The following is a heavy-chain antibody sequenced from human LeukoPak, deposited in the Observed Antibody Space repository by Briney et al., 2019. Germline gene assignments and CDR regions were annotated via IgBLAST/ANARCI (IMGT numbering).Heavy chain of an antibody. CDR3: AKGLRTGVGPYMGYHYYMDV. Sequence: GGSLRLSCAASGFTVSSNYMSWVRQAPGKGLEWVSVIYSGGSTYYADSVKGRFTISRDNSYNTVSLQMNSLRDEDTGVYYCAKGLRTGVGPYMGYHYYMDVWGKGATVTVSS. CDR2: IYSGGST. D-gene: IGHD3-16*01. CDR1: GFTVSSNY. J-gene: IGHJ6*03. V-gene: IGHV3-53*01.